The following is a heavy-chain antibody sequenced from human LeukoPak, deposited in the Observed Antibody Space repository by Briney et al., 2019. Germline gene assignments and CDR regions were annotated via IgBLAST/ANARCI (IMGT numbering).Heavy chain of an antibody. CDR2: IYYSGST. CDR3: ARDHSNYDFDY. CDR1: GVSISSSSYY. J-gene: IGHJ4*02. D-gene: IGHD4-11*01. Sequence: SETLSLTCTVSGVSISSSSYYWGWIRQPPGKGLEWIGSIYYSGSTYYNPSLKSRVTISVDTSKNRFSLKLSSVTAADTAVYYCARDHSNYDFDYWGQGTLVTVSS. V-gene: IGHV4-39*02.